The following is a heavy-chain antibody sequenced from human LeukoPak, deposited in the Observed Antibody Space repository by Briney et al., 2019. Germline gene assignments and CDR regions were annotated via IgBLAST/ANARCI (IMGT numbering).Heavy chain of an antibody. CDR1: GVSISSYY. J-gene: IGHJ4*02. V-gene: IGHV4-59*01. Sequence: SETLSLTCTVSGVSISSYYWSWIRQPPGKGLEWIGYIYYSGSTNYNPSLKSRVTISVDTSKNQFSLKLSSVTAADTAVYYCARTGYYSAYFDYWGQGTLVTVSS. D-gene: IGHD3-3*01. CDR2: IYYSGST. CDR3: ARTGYYSAYFDY.